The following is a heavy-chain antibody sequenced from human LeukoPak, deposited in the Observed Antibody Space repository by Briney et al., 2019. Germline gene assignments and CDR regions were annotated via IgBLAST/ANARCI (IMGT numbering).Heavy chain of an antibody. CDR2: ISAYNGDT. V-gene: IGHV1-18*01. J-gene: IGHJ4*02. Sequence: ASVKVSCKASGYTFTSYGIRWVRQAPGQGLEWMGWISAYNGDTNYAQKLQGRVTMTTDTSTSTAYMELRRLRSDDTAMYYCARYYYGSPPLDYWGQGTLVTVSS. D-gene: IGHD3-10*01. CDR3: ARYYYGSPPLDY. CDR1: GYTFTSYG.